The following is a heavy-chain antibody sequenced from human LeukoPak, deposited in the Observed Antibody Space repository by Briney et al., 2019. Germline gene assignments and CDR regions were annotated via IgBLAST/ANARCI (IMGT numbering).Heavy chain of an antibody. CDR3: AKSLHEAGFDY. J-gene: IGHJ4*02. Sequence: GGSLRLSCAASGFTFDDYAMHWVRQAPGEGLEWVSGISWNSGSIGYADSVKGRFTISRDNAKNSLYLQMNSLRAEDTALYYCAKSLHEAGFDYWGQGTLVTVSS. V-gene: IGHV3-9*01. CDR1: GFTFDDYA. CDR2: ISWNSGSI.